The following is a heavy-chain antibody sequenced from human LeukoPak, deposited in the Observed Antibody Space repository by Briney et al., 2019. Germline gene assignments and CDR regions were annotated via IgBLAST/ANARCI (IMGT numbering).Heavy chain of an antibody. J-gene: IGHJ5*02. V-gene: IGHV1-46*01. D-gene: IGHD1-26*01. Sequence: ASVKVSCKASGYTFTSYYMHWVRQAPGQGLEWMGIINPSGGSTSYAQKFQGRVTMTRDMSTSTAYMELSSLRSEDTAVYYCAREGELNWFGPWGQGTLVTVSS. CDR2: INPSGGST. CDR3: AREGELNWFGP. CDR1: GYTFTSYY.